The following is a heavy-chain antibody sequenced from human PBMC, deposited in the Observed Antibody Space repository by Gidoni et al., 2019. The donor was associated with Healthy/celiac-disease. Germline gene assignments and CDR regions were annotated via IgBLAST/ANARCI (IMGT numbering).Heavy chain of an antibody. CDR3: ASNNCSSTSCYWIWFDP. D-gene: IGHD2-2*01. CDR1: GGTFSSYA. J-gene: IGHJ5*02. CDR2: IIPIFGTA. Sequence: QVQLVQSGAEVKKPGSSVKVSCKASGGTFSSYAISWVRQAPGQGLEWMGGIIPIFGTANYAQKFRGRVTITADESTSTAYMELSSLRSEDTAVYYCASNNCSSTSCYWIWFDPWGQGTLVTVSS. V-gene: IGHV1-69*01.